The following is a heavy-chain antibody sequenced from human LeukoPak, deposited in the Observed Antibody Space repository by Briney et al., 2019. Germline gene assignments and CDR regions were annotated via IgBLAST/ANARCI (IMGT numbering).Heavy chain of an antibody. Sequence: GGSLRLSCAASGFTVSSNYMSWVRQAPGKGLEWVSVIYSGGSTYYADSVKGRFTISRDNSKNTLYLQMNSLRAEDTAVYYCARGRSYYDSSGYQLRYWGQGTLVTVSS. CDR1: GFTVSSNY. CDR3: ARGRSYYDSSGYQLRY. J-gene: IGHJ4*02. D-gene: IGHD3-22*01. CDR2: IYSGGST. V-gene: IGHV3-53*01.